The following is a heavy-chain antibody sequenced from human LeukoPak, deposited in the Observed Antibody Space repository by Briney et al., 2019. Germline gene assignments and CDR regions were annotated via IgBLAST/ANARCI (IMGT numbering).Heavy chain of an antibody. D-gene: IGHD2-2*01. CDR1: GFTLSTFD. CDR3: ARADCSGSTCYLRHSWFDP. V-gene: IGHV3-21*06. Sequence: GGSLRLSCAASGFTLSTFDMNWVRQAPGKGLGCVSSISIRMRLIYYRDSVKGRFTISRDDAKNSLYLQMNSLTVEDTAVYYCARADCSGSTCYLRHSWFDPWGQGSRVCVSS. J-gene: IGHJ5*02. CDR2: ISIRMRLI.